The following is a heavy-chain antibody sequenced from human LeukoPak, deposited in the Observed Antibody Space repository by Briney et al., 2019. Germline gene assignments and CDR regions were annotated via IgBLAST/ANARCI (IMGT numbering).Heavy chain of an antibody. CDR3: ARDGAYFMFDP. CDR2: INSDGSST. Sequence: GGSLRLSCAASGFTFSSYWMHWVRQAPGKGLVWVSRINSDGSSTSYADSVKGRFTTSRDNAKNTLYLQMNSLRAEDTAVYYCARDGAYFMFDPWGQGTLVTVSS. V-gene: IGHV3-74*01. D-gene: IGHD3-9*01. CDR1: GFTFSSYW. J-gene: IGHJ5*02.